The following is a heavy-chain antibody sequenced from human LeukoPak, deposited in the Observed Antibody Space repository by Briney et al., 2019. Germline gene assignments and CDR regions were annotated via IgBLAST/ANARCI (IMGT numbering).Heavy chain of an antibody. CDR1: GGSISSGSYY. Sequence: SETLSLTCTVSGGSISSGSYYWSWIRQPAGKGLEWIGRIYTSGSTNYNPSLKSRVTISVDTSKNQFSLKLSSVTAADTAVYYCATLLFYDSSGGSYNWFDPWGQGTLVTVSS. V-gene: IGHV4-61*02. CDR3: ATLLFYDSSGGSYNWFDP. J-gene: IGHJ5*02. D-gene: IGHD3-22*01. CDR2: IYTSGST.